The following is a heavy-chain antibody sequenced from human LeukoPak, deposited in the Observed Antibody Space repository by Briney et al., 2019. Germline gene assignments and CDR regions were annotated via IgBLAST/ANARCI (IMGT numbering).Heavy chain of an antibody. CDR3: ARHYPTGTDVDY. J-gene: IGHJ4*02. V-gene: IGHV4-59*08. CDR2: IYYSGST. D-gene: IGHD1-1*01. Sequence: SETLSLTCTVSGGSISSYYWSWIRQPPGKGLEWIGYIYYSGSTNYNPSLKSRVTISVDTSKNQFSLKLSSVTAADTAVYYCARHYPTGTDVDYWGQGTLVTVSS. CDR1: GGSISSYY.